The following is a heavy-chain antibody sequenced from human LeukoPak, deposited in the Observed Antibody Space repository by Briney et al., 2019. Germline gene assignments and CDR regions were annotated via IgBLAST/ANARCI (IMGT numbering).Heavy chain of an antibody. Sequence: PSETLSLTCAVYGGSFSGYYWSWIRQPPGKGLEWIGEINHSGSTNYNPSLKSRVTISVDTSKNQFSLKLSSVTAADTAVYYCAGPYYYGSSGYSGPPTFDYWGQGTLVTVSS. J-gene: IGHJ4*02. D-gene: IGHD3-22*01. CDR2: INHSGST. CDR1: GGSFSGYY. CDR3: AGPYYYGSSGYSGPPTFDY. V-gene: IGHV4-34*01.